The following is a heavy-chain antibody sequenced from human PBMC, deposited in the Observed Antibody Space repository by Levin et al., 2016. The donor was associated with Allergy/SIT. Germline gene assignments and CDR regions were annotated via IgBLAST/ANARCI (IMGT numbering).Heavy chain of an antibody. D-gene: IGHD6-13*01. Sequence: SETLSLTCTVSGGSISSGSYYWSWIRQPAGKGLEWIGRIYTSGSTNYNPSLKSRVTISVDTSKNQFSLKLSSVTAADTAVYYCARDATTRILYSSSGRRSTPSYYCYMDVWGKGTTVTVSS. CDR2: IYTSGST. CDR3: ARDATTRILYSSSGRRSTPSYYCYMDV. CDR1: GGSISSGSYY. J-gene: IGHJ6*03. V-gene: IGHV4-61*02.